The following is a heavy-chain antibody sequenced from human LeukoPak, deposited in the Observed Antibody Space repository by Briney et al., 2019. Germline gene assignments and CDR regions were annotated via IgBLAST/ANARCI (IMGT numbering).Heavy chain of an antibody. J-gene: IGHJ6*02. CDR2: INPNSGGT. D-gene: IGHD3-22*01. V-gene: IGHV1-2*02. Sequence: GASVKVSCKASGYAFTGYYMHWVRQAPGQGLECMGWINPNSGGTNYAQKFQGRVTMTRNTSISTAYMELSSLRSEDTAVYYCAAYYYDSSGYWGSIGMDVWGQGTTVTVSS. CDR3: AAYYYDSSGYWGSIGMDV. CDR1: GYAFTGYY.